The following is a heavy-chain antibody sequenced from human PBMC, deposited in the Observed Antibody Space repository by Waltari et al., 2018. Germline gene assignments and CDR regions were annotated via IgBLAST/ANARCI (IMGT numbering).Heavy chain of an antibody. Sequence: EVQLLQSGGALVQPGGSLRLSCSASGFRFSTTSMTWVRQVPGKGLEWVSSISGSGTGTYYADSVKGRFIISRDNSKNTLSLQMNSLRAEDTALYYCATFKGDYWGEGTLVTVSS. D-gene: IGHD3-16*01. CDR3: ATFKGDY. CDR1: GFRFSTTS. CDR2: ISGSGTGT. J-gene: IGHJ4*02. V-gene: IGHV3-23*01.